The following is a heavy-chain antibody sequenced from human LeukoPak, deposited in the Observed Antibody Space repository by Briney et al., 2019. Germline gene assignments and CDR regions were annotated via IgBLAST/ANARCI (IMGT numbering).Heavy chain of an antibody. CDR2: IYYSGST. V-gene: IGHV4-59*01. J-gene: IGHJ3*01. D-gene: IGHD6-13*01. CDR3: ARTSDASAVGGDDAFDV. CDR1: GGSISSYY. Sequence: SETLSLTCTVSGGSISSYYWSWIRQPPGKGLEWIGYIYYSGSTNYNPSPKSRVTISVDTSKNQFSLKLRSVTAADTAVYYCARTSDASAVGGDDAFDVWGQGTMVTVSS.